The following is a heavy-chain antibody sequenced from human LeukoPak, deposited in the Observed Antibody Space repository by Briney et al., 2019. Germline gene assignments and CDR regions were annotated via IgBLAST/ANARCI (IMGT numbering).Heavy chain of an antibody. J-gene: IGHJ4*02. V-gene: IGHV3-11*01. D-gene: IGHD6-13*01. CDR3: ARDLNPYSSSWYCFDY. CDR1: GFTFSDYY. Sequence: PGGSLRLSCAASGFTFSDYYMSWIRQAPGKGLEWVSYISSSGSTIYYADSVKGRFTISRDNAKNSLYLQMNSLRAEDTAVYYCARDLNPYSSSWYCFDYWGQGTLVTVSS. CDR2: ISSSGSTI.